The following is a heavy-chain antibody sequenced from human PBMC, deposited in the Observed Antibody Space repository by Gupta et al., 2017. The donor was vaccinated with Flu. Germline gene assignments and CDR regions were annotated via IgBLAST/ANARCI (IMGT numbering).Heavy chain of an antibody. V-gene: IGHV4-59*08. D-gene: IGHD3/OR15-3a*01. CDR2: IYNSGST. J-gene: IGHJ2*01. CDR3: ARLLSYDFWNDYYTTSDWYFDL. CDR1: SGSISTDN. Sequence: QVQLQESGPGLVKPSETLSLTCTVSSGSISTDNWSWIRQPPEKGLEWIGSIYNSGSTNYIPSLKSRVTVSVDRSKNQLSLKLSSVTAADTAIYYCARLLSYDFWNDYYTTSDWYFDLWGRGTLVTVSS.